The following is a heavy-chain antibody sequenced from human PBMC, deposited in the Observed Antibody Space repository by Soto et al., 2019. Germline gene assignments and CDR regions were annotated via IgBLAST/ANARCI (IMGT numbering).Heavy chain of an antibody. Sequence: ESGGGVVQPGRSLRLSCAASEFPFNDYSMHWVRQAPGKGLEWVAVISYDGSNIYYADSVKGRFIISRDNSKNTLYLQMNSLRAEDTAVYYCAGDRHAVANYYFAYWGQGTLVTVSS. V-gene: IGHV3-30-3*01. CDR1: EFPFNDYS. J-gene: IGHJ4*02. CDR3: AGDRHAVANYYFAY. D-gene: IGHD6-19*01. CDR2: ISYDGSNI.